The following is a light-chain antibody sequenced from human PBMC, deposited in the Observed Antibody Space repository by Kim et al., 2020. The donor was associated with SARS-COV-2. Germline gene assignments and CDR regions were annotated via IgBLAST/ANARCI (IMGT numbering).Light chain of an antibody. CDR2: GAS. CDR3: QQYDSSPAIT. V-gene: IGKV3-20*01. Sequence: PGESATPSCRASQSISSNYLAWYQQRLGQAPRLLIYGASVRATGIPDRFSGSGSGTDFILTISRLEPEDFAVYYCQQYDSSPAITFGQGTRLEIK. J-gene: IGKJ5*01. CDR1: QSISSNY.